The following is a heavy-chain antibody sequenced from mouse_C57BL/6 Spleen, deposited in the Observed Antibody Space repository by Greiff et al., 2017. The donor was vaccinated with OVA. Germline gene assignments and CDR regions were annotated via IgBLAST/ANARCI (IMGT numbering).Heavy chain of an antibody. J-gene: IGHJ1*03. Sequence: QVQLQQSGPGLVAPSQSLSITCTVSGFSLTSYAISWVRQPPGKGLEWLGVIWTGGGTNYNSALKSRLSISKDNSKSQVFLKMNSLQTDDTARYYCARNLGYSNFYWYFDVWGTGTTVTVSS. CDR1: GFSLTSYA. D-gene: IGHD2-5*01. CDR2: IWTGGGT. V-gene: IGHV2-9-1*01. CDR3: ARNLGYSNFYWYFDV.